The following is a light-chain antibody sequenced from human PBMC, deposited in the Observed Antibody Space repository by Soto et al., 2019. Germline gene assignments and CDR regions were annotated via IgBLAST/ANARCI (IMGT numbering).Light chain of an antibody. CDR1: QDIAGW. CDR3: QQPISFPIT. J-gene: IGKJ5*01. V-gene: IGKV1-12*01. Sequence: DIQMTQSPSFVSASVGDRVTITCRASQDIAGWLAWYQQKPGKAAKLLIYAASSLQSGVPSRFSGSGSGTDFTLTIRSLQPEDFATYYCQQPISFPITFGQGTRLEIK. CDR2: AAS.